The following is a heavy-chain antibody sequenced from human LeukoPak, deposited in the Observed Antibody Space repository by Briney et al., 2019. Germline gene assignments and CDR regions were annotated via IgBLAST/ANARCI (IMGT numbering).Heavy chain of an antibody. J-gene: IGHJ4*02. V-gene: IGHV3-48*04. CDR3: ARDFQDIVVVPAAKGVDY. CDR2: ISSSSSTI. CDR1: GFTFSSYS. Sequence: GGFLRLSCAASGFTFSSYSMNWVRQAPGKGLEWVSYISSSSSTIYYADSVKGRFTIPRDNAKNSLYLQMNSLRAEDTAVYYCARDFQDIVVVPAAKGVDYWGQGTLVTVSS. D-gene: IGHD2-2*01.